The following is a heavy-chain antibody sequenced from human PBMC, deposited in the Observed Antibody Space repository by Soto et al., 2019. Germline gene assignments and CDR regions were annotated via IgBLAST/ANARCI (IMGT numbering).Heavy chain of an antibody. CDR3: ARGEGLLWFGEFLYGMDV. CDR1: GGSISSYY. Sequence: SETLSLTCTVSGGSISSYYWSWIRQPPGKGLEWIGYIYYSGSTNYNPSLKSRVTISVDTSKNQFSLKLSSVTAADTAVYYCARGEGLLWFGEFLYGMDVWGQGTTVTVSS. D-gene: IGHD3-10*01. J-gene: IGHJ6*02. V-gene: IGHV4-59*01. CDR2: IYYSGST.